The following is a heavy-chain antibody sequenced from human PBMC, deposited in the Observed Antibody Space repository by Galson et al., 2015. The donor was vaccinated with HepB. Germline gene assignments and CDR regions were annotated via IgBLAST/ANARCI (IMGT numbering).Heavy chain of an antibody. D-gene: IGHD3-16*02. V-gene: IGHV3-66*01. J-gene: IGHJ4*02. CDR3: AKGMFTFGGVIVPSDY. Sequence: SLRLSCAASGFSVSGNYMSWVRQAPGKGLEWVSVIYSGGSTYYADSVKGRFTISRDNSKNTLYLQMNSLRAEDTAVYYCAKGMFTFGGVIVPSDYWGQGTLVTVSS. CDR2: IYSGGST. CDR1: GFSVSGNY.